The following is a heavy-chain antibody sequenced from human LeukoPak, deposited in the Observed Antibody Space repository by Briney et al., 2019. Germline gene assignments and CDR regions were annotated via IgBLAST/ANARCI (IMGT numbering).Heavy chain of an antibody. CDR1: GFTFSSYA. CDR3: ARGYGDRVYYYYYGMDV. J-gene: IGHJ6*02. V-gene: IGHV3-30*04. D-gene: IGHD1-14*01. CDR2: ISYDGSNK. Sequence: GRSLRLSCAASGFTFSSYAMHWVRQAPGKVLEWVAVISYDGSNKYYADSVKGRFTISRDNSKNTLYLQMNSLRAEDTAVYYCARGYGDRVYYYYYGMDVWGQGTTVTVSS.